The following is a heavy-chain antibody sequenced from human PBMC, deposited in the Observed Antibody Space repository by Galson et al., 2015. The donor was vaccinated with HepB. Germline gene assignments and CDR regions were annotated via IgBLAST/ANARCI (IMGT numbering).Heavy chain of an antibody. D-gene: IGHD2-15*01. J-gene: IGHJ4*02. CDR2: INTNGGST. Sequence: SPRLSCAASGFTFSSYAMHWVRQAPGKGLAYVSAINTNGGSTNYASSVKGRFTISRDNSKNTLYLQMGSLRAEDMAVYYCARLYCSGGSCYFDYWGQGTLVTVSS. V-gene: IGHV3-64*01. CDR1: GFTFSSYA. CDR3: ARLYCSGGSCYFDY.